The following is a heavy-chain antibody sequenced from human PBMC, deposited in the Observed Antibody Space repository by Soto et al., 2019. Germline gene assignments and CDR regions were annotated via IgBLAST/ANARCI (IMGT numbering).Heavy chain of an antibody. CDR2: IYPGDSDT. J-gene: IGHJ6*02. CDR3: ARQQYDFWSGYNYYYYYGMDV. D-gene: IGHD3-3*01. V-gene: IGHV5-51*01. Sequence: GESLKICCKGSGYSFTSYWIGWVRQMPGKGLEWMGIIYPGDSDTRYSPSFQGQVTISADKSISTAYLQWSSLKASDTAMYYCARQQYDFWSGYNYYYYYGMDVWGQGTTVTVSS. CDR1: GYSFTSYW.